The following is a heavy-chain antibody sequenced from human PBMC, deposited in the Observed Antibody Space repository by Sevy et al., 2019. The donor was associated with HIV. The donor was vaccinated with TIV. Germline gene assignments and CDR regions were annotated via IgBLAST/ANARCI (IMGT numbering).Heavy chain of an antibody. V-gene: IGHV3-23*01. CDR3: AIEAVVYYYYMDV. CDR1: GFTFSSYA. J-gene: IGHJ6*03. CDR2: ISGSGGST. D-gene: IGHD6-19*01. Sequence: GGSLRLSCAASGFTFSSYAMSWVRQAPGKGLEWVSAISGSGGSTYYADSVKGRFTISRDNSKNSLYLQMNSPGAEDTAVYYCAIEAVVYYYYMDVWGKGTTVTVSS.